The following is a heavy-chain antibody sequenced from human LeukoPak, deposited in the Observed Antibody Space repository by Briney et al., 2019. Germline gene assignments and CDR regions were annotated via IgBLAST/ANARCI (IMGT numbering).Heavy chain of an antibody. D-gene: IGHD1-1*01. Sequence: SVKVSCKASGGTFSSYAISWVRQAPGQGLEWMGRIIPILGIANYAQKFQGRVTITADKSTSTAYMELSSLRSEDTAVYYCALGTTGTNYYYYGMDVWDQGTTVTVSS. CDR3: ALGTTGTNYYYYGMDV. CDR1: GGTFSSYA. V-gene: IGHV1-69*04. J-gene: IGHJ6*02. CDR2: IIPILGIA.